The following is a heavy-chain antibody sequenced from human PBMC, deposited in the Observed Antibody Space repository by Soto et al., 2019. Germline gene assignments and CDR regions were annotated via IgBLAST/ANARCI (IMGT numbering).Heavy chain of an antibody. D-gene: IGHD3-10*01. CDR1: GYTFTSYG. J-gene: IGHJ3*02. Sequence: QVQLVQSGAEVKKPGASVKVSCKASGYTFTSYGISWVRQAPGQGLEWMGWISAYNGNTNYAQKLQGRVTITTDTSTSTAYMELRSLRSDDTAVYYCARDTELLWFGELLTFDAFDIWGQGTMVTVSS. CDR3: ARDTELLWFGELLTFDAFDI. V-gene: IGHV1-18*01. CDR2: ISAYNGNT.